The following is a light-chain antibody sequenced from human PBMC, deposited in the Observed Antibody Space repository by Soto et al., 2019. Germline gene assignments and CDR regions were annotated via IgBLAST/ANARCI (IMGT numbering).Light chain of an antibody. V-gene: IGLV1-40*01. CDR3: QSYDSSLSGLV. J-gene: IGLJ1*01. CDR1: ISNIGAGYD. CDR2: GNS. Sequence: QSVLTQPPSVSVAPGQRVTISCTGSISNIGAGYDVHWYQQLPGTAPKLLIYGNSNRPSGVPDRFSGSKSGTSASLAITGLQDEDEADYYCQSYDSSLSGLVFGTGTKLTVL.